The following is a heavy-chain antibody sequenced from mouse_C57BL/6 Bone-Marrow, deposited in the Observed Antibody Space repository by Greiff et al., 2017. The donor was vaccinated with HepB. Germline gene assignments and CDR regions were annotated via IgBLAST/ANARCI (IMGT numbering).Heavy chain of an antibody. V-gene: IGHV1-39*01. CDR3: ARRAPSTVVARGYFDV. J-gene: IGHJ1*03. Sequence: VQLKESGPELVKPGASVKISCKASGYSFTDYNMNWVKQSNGKSLEWIGVINPNYGTTSYNQKFKGKATLTVDQSSSTAYMQLNSLTSEDSAVYYCARRAPSTVVARGYFDVWGTGTTVTVSS. CDR2: INPNYGTT. CDR1: GYSFTDYN. D-gene: IGHD1-1*01.